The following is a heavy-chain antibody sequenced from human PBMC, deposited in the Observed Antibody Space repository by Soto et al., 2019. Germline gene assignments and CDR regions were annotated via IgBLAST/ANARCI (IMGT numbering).Heavy chain of an antibody. CDR1: GGTFSSYT. V-gene: IGHV1-69*02. CDR2: IIPILGIA. J-gene: IGHJ3*02. Sequence: GASVKVSCKASGGTFSSYTISWVRQAPGQGLEWMGRIIPILGIANYAQKFQGRVTITADKSTSTAYMELSSLRSEDTAVYYCASRIAAAAPPDAFDIWGQGTMVTVSS. CDR3: ASRIAAAAPPDAFDI. D-gene: IGHD6-13*01.